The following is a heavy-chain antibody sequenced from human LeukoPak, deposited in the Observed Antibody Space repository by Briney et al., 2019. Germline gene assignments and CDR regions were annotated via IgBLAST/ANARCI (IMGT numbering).Heavy chain of an antibody. V-gene: IGHV4-39*01. D-gene: IGHD6-19*01. CDR3: ARHGSSGWYDYFDY. J-gene: IGHJ4*02. CDR1: GGSISSSSYY. Sequence: SETLSLTCTVSGGSISSSSYYWGWIRQPPGKGLEWIGSIYYSGSTYYNPSLKSRVTISVDTSKSQFSLKLSSVTAADTAVYYCARHGSSGWYDYFDYWGQGTLVTVSS. CDR2: IYYSGST.